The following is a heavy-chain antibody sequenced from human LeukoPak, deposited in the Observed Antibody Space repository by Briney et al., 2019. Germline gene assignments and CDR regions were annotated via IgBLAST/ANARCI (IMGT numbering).Heavy chain of an antibody. J-gene: IGHJ4*02. V-gene: IGHV3-53*01. CDR3: ARRAGAYSHPYDY. CDR2: IYSDNT. D-gene: IGHD4/OR15-4a*01. Sequence: GSLRLSCAASGLTVSSNSMSWVRQAPGKGLEWVSFIYSDNTHYSDSVKGRFTISRDNSKNTLYLQMNSLRAEDTAVYYCARRAGAYSHPYDYWGQGTLVTVSS. CDR1: GLTVSSNS.